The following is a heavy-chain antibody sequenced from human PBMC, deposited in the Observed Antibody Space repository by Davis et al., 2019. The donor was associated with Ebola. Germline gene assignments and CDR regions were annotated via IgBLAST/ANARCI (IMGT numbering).Heavy chain of an antibody. CDR3: AKDPWVVVVAALFFDY. CDR1: GFTFDDYA. J-gene: IGHJ4*02. D-gene: IGHD2-15*01. V-gene: IGHV3-9*01. CDR2: ISWNSGSI. Sequence: PGGSLRLSCAASGFTFDDYAMHWVWQAPGKGLEWVSGISWNSGSIGYADSVKGRFTIARDNAKNSLYLQMNSLGAEDTAVYYCAKDPWVVVVAALFFDYWGQGTLVTVSS.